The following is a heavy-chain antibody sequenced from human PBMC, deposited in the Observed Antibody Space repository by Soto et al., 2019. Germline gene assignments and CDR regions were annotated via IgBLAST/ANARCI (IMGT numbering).Heavy chain of an antibody. CDR2: ISSSSSTI. D-gene: IGHD2-2*01. CDR1: GFTFSSYS. J-gene: IGHJ4*02. CDR3: ARSLEVVPAAGYYFDY. V-gene: IGHV3-48*02. Sequence: GGSLRLSCAASGFTFSSYSMNWVRQAPGKGLEWVSYISSSSSTIYYADSVKGRFTISRDNAKNSLYLQMNSLRDEDTAVYYCARSLEVVPAAGYYFDYWGQGTLVTVSS.